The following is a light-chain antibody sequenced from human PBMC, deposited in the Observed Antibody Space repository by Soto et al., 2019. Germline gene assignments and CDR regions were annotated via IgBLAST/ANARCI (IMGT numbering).Light chain of an antibody. CDR1: QSVSSSY. J-gene: IGKJ1*01. V-gene: IGKV3-20*01. CDR2: GTS. Sequence: EIVLTQSPGTLSLSPGERATLSCRASQSVSSSYLAWYQQKPGQAPRLLIYGTSSRAVGVPDRFTGSGSGTDFTLTISRLEPDDFAVYYCQHYGRSPMFGQGTKVDIK. CDR3: QHYGRSPM.